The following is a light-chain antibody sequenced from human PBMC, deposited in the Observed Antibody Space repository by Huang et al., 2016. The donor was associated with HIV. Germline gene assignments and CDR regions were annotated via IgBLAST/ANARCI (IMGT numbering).Light chain of an antibody. CDR3: QQYNNWPPGT. V-gene: IGKV3-15*01. Sequence: EIVLTQSPATLSVAPGERATLSCRASQSVSSNLAWYQQKPGQAPRLVIYGASTRSGCMPARVSGSGSGTEVTLTISSLQSEDFAFYYCQQYNNWPPGTFGQGTKVEIK. J-gene: IGKJ1*01. CDR2: GAS. CDR1: QSVSSN.